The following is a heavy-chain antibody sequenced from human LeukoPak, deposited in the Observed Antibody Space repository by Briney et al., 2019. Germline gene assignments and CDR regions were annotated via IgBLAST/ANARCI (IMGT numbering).Heavy chain of an antibody. Sequence: GGSLRLSCTASGFTFGDYAMSWVRQAPGKGLEWVANIKQDGSEKYYVDSVKGRFTISRDNAKYSLYLQMNSLRAEDTAVYYFARLVVVAAMEGDWFDPWGQGTLVTVSS. CDR3: ARLVVVAAMEGDWFDP. CDR1: GFTFGDYA. CDR2: IKQDGSEK. D-gene: IGHD2-15*01. J-gene: IGHJ5*02. V-gene: IGHV3-7*01.